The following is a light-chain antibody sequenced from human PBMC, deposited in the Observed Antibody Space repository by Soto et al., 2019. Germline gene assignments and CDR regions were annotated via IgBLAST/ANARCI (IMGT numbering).Light chain of an antibody. J-gene: IGKJ4*01. Sequence: DIQMTQSPSSLSASVGDRVTITCRASQNIATYLNWYQQTPGKAPKLLIHTASTLQSGVPSRFSGSGSGTDFTLTVSSLQPEDFATFYCQQSYNTPLTFGGGTKVEI. CDR1: QNIATY. CDR3: QQSYNTPLT. V-gene: IGKV1-39*01. CDR2: TAS.